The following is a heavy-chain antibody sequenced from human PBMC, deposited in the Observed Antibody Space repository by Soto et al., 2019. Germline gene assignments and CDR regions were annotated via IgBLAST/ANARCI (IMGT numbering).Heavy chain of an antibody. Sequence: PGGSLRLSCAASGFTFSGYAMHWVRQAPGKGLEWVALISYDGSNKYYADSVKGRFTISRDSSKSTMYLQMNSLRAEDTAVFYCARGSGGYSYYGVDVWGQGTTVTVSS. CDR1: GFTFSGYA. V-gene: IGHV3-30-3*01. CDR3: ARGSGGYSYYGVDV. J-gene: IGHJ6*02. D-gene: IGHD3-16*01. CDR2: ISYDGSNK.